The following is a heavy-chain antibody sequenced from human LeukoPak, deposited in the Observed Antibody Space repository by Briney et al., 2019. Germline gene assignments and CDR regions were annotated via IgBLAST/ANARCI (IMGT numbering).Heavy chain of an antibody. CDR1: GFSFSGSW. Sequence: PGESLRLSCAASGFSFSGSWMHWIRQVPGKGLVWVSHITSDGTTTTYADSVKGRFTISRDNAKNTLYLQMNSLRAEDTAVYYCARGGVATVDLDLWGRGTLVTVSS. CDR2: ITSDGTTT. V-gene: IGHV3-74*01. CDR3: ARGGVATVDLDL. D-gene: IGHD5-12*01. J-gene: IGHJ2*01.